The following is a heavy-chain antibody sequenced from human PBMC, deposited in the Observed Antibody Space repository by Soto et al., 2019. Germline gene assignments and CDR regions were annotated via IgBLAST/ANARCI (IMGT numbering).Heavy chain of an antibody. J-gene: IGHJ4*02. D-gene: IGHD2-8*02. V-gene: IGHV4-34*01. Sequence: QVQLQQWGAGLLKPSETLSLTCAVYGGSFSGYYWTWIRQPPGTGLEWIGEINHSGSTNYNPSLKGRVTKSGDTSKNQFSPKPTSVTAADTAVYYCARDKITGLFDYRGQGTLVTVSS. CDR2: INHSGST. CDR1: GGSFSGYY. CDR3: ARDKITGLFDY.